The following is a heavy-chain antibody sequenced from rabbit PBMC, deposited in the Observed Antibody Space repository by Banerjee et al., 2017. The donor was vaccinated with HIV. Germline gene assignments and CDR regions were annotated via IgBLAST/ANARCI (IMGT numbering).Heavy chain of an antibody. V-gene: IGHV1S45*01. D-gene: IGHD4-1*01. CDR1: GFSFSNGYV. CDR3: ARDLAGVIGWNFGL. J-gene: IGHJ4*01. Sequence: QEQLEESGGDLVQPEGSLTLTCTASGFSFSNGYVMCWVRQAPGKGLEWIACINTSSGNTVYASWAKGRFTISRSTSLNTVTLQMTSLTAADTATYFCARDLAGVIGWNFGLWGPGTLVTVS. CDR2: INTSSGNT.